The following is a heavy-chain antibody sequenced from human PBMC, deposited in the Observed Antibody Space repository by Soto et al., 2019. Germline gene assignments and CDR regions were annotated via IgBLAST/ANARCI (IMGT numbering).Heavy chain of an antibody. D-gene: IGHD3-16*02. CDR3: ASNIMITFGGVIAISPPDY. V-gene: IGHV4-30-4*01. CDR1: GGSISSGDYY. J-gene: IGHJ4*02. CDR2: IYYSGST. Sequence: SETLSLTCTVSGGSISSGDYYWSWIRQPPGKGLEWIGYIYYSGSTYYNPSLKSRVTISVDTSKNQFSLKLSSVTAADTAVYYCASNIMITFGGVIAISPPDYWGQGTLVTVSS.